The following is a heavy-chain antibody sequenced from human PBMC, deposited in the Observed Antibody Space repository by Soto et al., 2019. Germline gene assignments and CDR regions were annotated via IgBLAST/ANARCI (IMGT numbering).Heavy chain of an antibody. V-gene: IGHV1-69*12. J-gene: IGHJ5*02. CDR3: TRDLYYFDSSAYYGHNWFAP. Sequence: QVQLVQSGAEVKKPGSSVKVSCKASGGTFSTYTMSWVRQAPGQGLEWMGGIIPMFGTTTYAENFQGRVTITADESTSTAYMELASLRSEDTAVYYCTRDLYYFDSSAYYGHNWFAPWGQGTRVTVSS. CDR2: IIPMFGTT. D-gene: IGHD3-22*01. CDR1: GGTFSTYT.